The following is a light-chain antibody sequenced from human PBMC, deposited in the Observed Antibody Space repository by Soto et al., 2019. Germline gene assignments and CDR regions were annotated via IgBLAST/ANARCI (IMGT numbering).Light chain of an antibody. J-gene: IGLJ2*01. CDR3: QAWDSSNVV. CDR2: QVS. Sequence: SYELTQPPSVSVSPGQTASITCSGDKLGDKYACWYQQKPGQSPVLVIYQVSKRPSGIPERISGSKSGNTATLTISGTQAMDEADYYCQAWDSSNVVFGGGTKLTVL. V-gene: IGLV3-1*01. CDR1: KLGDKY.